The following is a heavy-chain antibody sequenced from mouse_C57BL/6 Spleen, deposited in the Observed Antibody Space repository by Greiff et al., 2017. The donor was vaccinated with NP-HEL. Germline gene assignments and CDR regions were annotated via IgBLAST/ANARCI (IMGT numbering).Heavy chain of an antibody. D-gene: IGHD2-12*01. CDR2: ISYDGSN. CDR3: AREGRQDAMDY. Sequence: EVKLVESGPGLVKPSQSLSLTCSVTGYSITSGYYWNWIRQFPGNKLEWMGYISYDGSNNYNPSLKNRISITRDTSKNQFFLKLNSVTTEDTATYYCAREGRQDAMDYWGQGTSVTVSS. J-gene: IGHJ4*01. CDR1: GYSITSGYY. V-gene: IGHV3-6*01.